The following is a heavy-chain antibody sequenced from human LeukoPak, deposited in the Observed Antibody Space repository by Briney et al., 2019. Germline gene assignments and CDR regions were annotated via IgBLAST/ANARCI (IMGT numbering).Heavy chain of an antibody. J-gene: IGHJ4*02. CDR1: GYTFTGYY. V-gene: IGHV1-2*06. CDR3: ARVLTGYSSSWYC. Sequence: ASVKVSCKASGYTFTGYYMHWVRQAPGQGLEWMGRINPNSGGTNYAQKFQGRVTMTRDTSISTAYMELSRLRSDDTAVYYCARVLTGYSSSWYCWGQGTLVTVSS. CDR2: INPNSGGT. D-gene: IGHD6-13*01.